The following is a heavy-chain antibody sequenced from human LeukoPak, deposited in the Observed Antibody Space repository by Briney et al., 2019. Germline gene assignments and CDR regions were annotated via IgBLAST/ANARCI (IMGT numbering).Heavy chain of an antibody. Sequence: SETLSLTCAVYGGSFSGYYWSWIRQPPGKGLEWIGEINHSGSTNYNPSLKSRVTISVDTSKNQFSLKLSSVTAADTAVYYCASIVWFGDYDAFDIWGQGTMVTVSS. CDR1: GGSFSGYY. CDR2: INHSGST. CDR3: ASIVWFGDYDAFDI. J-gene: IGHJ3*02. V-gene: IGHV4-34*01. D-gene: IGHD3-10*01.